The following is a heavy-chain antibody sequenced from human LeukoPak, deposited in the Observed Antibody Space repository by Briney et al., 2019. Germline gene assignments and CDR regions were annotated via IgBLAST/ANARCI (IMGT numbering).Heavy chain of an antibody. J-gene: IGHJ4*02. CDR3: ARDSYYGSGSYDY. V-gene: IGHV3-72*01. CDR1: GFTFSDHY. D-gene: IGHD3-10*01. Sequence: PGGSLRLSCAASGFTFSDHYMDWVRQAPGKGLEWVGRTRNKANSYTTEYAASVKGRLTISRDDSKNPLYLQMNSLKTEDTAVYYCARDSYYGSGSYDYWGQGTLVTVSS. CDR2: TRNKANSYTT.